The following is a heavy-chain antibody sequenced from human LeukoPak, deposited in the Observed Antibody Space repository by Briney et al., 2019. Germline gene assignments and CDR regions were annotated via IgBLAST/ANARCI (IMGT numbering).Heavy chain of an antibody. D-gene: IGHD3-16*01. CDR2: MNQDGSEK. CDR1: GFTFSSFW. CDR3: AKDSYDVGHYFDY. Sequence: GGSLRLSCAASGFTFSSFWMTWVRQAPGKGLECVANMNQDGSEKDYVDSVKGRFTISRDNAKNSLYLEMNSLRVEDTAVYYCAKDSYDVGHYFDYWGQGTLVTVSS. J-gene: IGHJ4*02. V-gene: IGHV3-7*01.